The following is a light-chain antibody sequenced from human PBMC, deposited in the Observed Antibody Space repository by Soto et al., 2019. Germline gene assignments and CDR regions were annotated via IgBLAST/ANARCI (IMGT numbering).Light chain of an antibody. Sequence: SYELTQPPSVSVSPGQTASITCSGDKLGDKYACWYQQKPGLSPVLVIYQDNKRPSGIPERFSGSNSGNTATLTISGTQAMDEADYYCQAWDRSTVVFGGGTQLTVL. CDR1: KLGDKY. V-gene: IGLV3-1*01. J-gene: IGLJ2*01. CDR3: QAWDRSTVV. CDR2: QDN.